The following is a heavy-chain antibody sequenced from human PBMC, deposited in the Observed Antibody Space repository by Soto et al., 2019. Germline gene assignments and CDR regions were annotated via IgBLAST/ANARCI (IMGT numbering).Heavy chain of an antibody. D-gene: IGHD6-13*01. V-gene: IGHV1-18*01. CDR2: ISAYNGNT. Sequence: QVQLVQSGAEVKKPGASVKVSCKASGYTFTSYGISWVRQAPGQGLEWMGWISAYNGNTNYAQKLQGRATMTTDTSTSTADMELRSLRSDDTAVYYCARAVALQLVEEGWFDPWGQGTLVTVSS. J-gene: IGHJ5*02. CDR3: ARAVALQLVEEGWFDP. CDR1: GYTFTSYG.